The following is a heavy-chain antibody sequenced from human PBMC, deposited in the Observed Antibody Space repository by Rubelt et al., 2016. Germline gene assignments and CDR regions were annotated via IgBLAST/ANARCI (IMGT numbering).Heavy chain of an antibody. CDR2: IYSGGNT. CDR1: GGSISSSSYY. CDR3: AKSAEGSTWYDA. V-gene: IGHV4-39*01. D-gene: IGHD6-13*01. Sequence: QLQLQESGPGLVKPSETLSLTCTVSGGSISSSSYYWGWIRQPPGQGLEWIGSIYSGGNTYYNPSLNSRITISVDSSKNQISLKLSSLTAADTAVYYCAKSAEGSTWYDAWGPGTPVTVSS. J-gene: IGHJ5*02.